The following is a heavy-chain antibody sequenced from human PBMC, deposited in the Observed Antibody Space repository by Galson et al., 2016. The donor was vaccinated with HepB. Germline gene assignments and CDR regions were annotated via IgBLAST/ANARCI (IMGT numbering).Heavy chain of an antibody. CDR3: ARELILVTAILGY. V-gene: IGHV1-3*01. CDR2: INADNGFT. J-gene: IGHJ4*02. CDR1: GYTFTDYR. Sequence: SVKVSCKASGYTFTDYRIHWVRQAPGQRLEWMGWINADNGFTKLSQKFQGTITFSRDTSASTASMELSSLNSDDKAVYYCARELILVTAILGYWGQGTPVTVSS. D-gene: IGHD2-21*02.